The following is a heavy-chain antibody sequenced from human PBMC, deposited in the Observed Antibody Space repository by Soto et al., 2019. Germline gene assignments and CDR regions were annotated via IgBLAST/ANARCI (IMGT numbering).Heavy chain of an antibody. D-gene: IGHD2-2*03. Sequence: PGGSLRLSCAASGFTFSSYAMHWVRQTPGKGLEWVAVISYDGANKYYADSVKGRFTISRDSSKNTLYLQMNSLRSEDTGVYFCARGGYCNSTSCYRCGMDVWGQGTTVTVSS. CDR3: ARGGYCNSTSCYRCGMDV. CDR2: ISYDGANK. CDR1: GFTFSSYA. J-gene: IGHJ6*02. V-gene: IGHV3-30-3*01.